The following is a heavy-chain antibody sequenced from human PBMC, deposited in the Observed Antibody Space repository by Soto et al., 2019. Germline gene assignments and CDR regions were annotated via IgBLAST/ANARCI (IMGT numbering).Heavy chain of an antibody. CDR2: IAYDGRNK. CDR1: GFTFSSYA. V-gene: IGHV3-30*04. D-gene: IGHD1-1*01. CDR3: ARELERVFDY. J-gene: IGHJ4*02. Sequence: QVQLVESGGGVVQPGRSLRLSCAASGFTFSSYAMHRVRQAPGKGLEWVAVIAYDGRNKYYADSVKGRFTISRDNSKNTLYLQMNSLRIEDTAVYYCARELERVFDYWGQGTLVTVSS.